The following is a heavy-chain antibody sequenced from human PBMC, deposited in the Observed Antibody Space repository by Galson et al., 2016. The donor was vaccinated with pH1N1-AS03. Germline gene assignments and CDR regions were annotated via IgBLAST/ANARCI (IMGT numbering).Heavy chain of an antibody. Sequence: SLRLSCAASGFTFTTYWMHWVRQAPGRGLVWVSSNNGEGSSTRGTDSVKGRFFISRDNAKNTVYLQMNSLRVEDTAVYYCARQDSSGYFHALDMWGQGIMVTVSS. V-gene: IGHV3-74*01. J-gene: IGHJ3*02. CDR2: NNGEGSST. D-gene: IGHD3-22*01. CDR3: ARQDSSGYFHALDM. CDR1: GFTFTTYW.